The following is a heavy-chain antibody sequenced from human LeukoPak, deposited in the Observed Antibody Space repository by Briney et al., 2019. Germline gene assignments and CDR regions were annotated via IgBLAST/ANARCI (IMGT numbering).Heavy chain of an antibody. V-gene: IGHV4-39*07. D-gene: IGHD6-13*01. CDR3: ARGLRSTYSYYFDY. CDR2: INPSGST. Sequence: SETLSLTCTVSGGSIRSSYYYWGWIRQPPGKGLEWIGEINPSGSTDYNPSLKSRVTISVDTSKNQFSLKLSSVTAADTAVYYCARGLRSTYSYYFDYWGQGTLVTVSS. J-gene: IGHJ4*02. CDR1: GGSIRSSYYY.